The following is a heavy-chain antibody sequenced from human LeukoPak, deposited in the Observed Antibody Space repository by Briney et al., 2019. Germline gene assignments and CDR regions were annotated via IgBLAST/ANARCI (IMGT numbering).Heavy chain of an antibody. CDR2: IGTAYDT. CDR3: ARTRVTPGIRVLQMRYFDH. Sequence: GGSLRLSCAASGFDFSRSDMHWVRQVTGKGLEWVSGIGTAYDTFYPDSVKGRFTISRENGKNSVYLQVNSLRVDDSAVYYCARTRVTPGIRVLQMRYFDHWGQGTLVTASS. CDR1: GFDFSRSD. J-gene: IGHJ4*02. D-gene: IGHD5-18*01. V-gene: IGHV3-13*01.